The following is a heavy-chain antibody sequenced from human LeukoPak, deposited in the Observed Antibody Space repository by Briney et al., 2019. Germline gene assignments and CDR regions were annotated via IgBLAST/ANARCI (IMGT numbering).Heavy chain of an antibody. Sequence: ASVKVSCKASGYTFTAYSIQWVRQAPGQGLEWLGWINTNSGGTNYAQRFQGRVALTRDTSISTAYMDLRGLTFDDTAVYYCARGVPRGMSSGPPDLHLDQWGQGTLVTVSS. D-gene: IGHD3-10*01. CDR3: ARGVPRGMSSGPPDLHLDQ. V-gene: IGHV1-2*02. CDR2: INTNSGGT. J-gene: IGHJ4*02. CDR1: GYTFTAYS.